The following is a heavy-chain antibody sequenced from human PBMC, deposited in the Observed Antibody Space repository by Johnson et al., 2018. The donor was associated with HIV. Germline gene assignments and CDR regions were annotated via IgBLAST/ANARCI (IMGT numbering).Heavy chain of an antibody. CDR2: ISSSGRAI. J-gene: IGHJ3*02. V-gene: IGHV3-11*04. CDR3: ARATVESACDI. Sequence: QVQLVESGGGLVKPGGSLRLSCAASGFTFSHYYMSWIRQAPGQGLEWVSYISSSGRAIYYADSVKGRFTISRGHAKSSLYLQMNILRAEDTAVYYCARATVESACDIWGQGTMVTVSA. CDR1: GFTFSHYY. D-gene: IGHD4-23*01.